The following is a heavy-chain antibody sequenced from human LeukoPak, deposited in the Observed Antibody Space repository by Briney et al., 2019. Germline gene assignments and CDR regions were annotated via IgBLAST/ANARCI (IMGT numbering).Heavy chain of an antibody. J-gene: IGHJ5*02. CDR1: GGSISSYY. Sequence: SETLSLTCTVSGGSISSYYWSWIRQPPGKGLEWIGYIYYSGSTNYNPSLKSRVTISVDTSKNQFSLKLSSVTAADTAVYYCARVPSIAVAGLWFDPWGQGTLVTVSS. D-gene: IGHD6-19*01. CDR3: ARVPSIAVAGLWFDP. V-gene: IGHV4-59*01. CDR2: IYYSGST.